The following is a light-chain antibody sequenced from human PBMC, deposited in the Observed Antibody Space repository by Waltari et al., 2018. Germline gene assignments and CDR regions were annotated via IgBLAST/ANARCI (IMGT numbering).Light chain of an antibody. CDR2: KAS. V-gene: IGKV1-5*03. J-gene: IGKJ1*01. CDR3: QQYQHYPLT. Sequence: DIQMTQSPSTLSASVGDRVTITCRASQSINNWLAWYQQKPGKAPKDLIYKASSLESGVPSRFSGSGSGPEFTLTISSLQPDDFATYYCQQYQHYPLTFGQGTKVEIK. CDR1: QSINNW.